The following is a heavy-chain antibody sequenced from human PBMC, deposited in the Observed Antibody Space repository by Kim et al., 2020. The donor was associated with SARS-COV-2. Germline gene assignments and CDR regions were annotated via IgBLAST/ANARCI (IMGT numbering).Heavy chain of an antibody. Sequence: GGSLRLSCAASGFTFSDYYMSWIRQAPGKGLEWVSYISSSGSTIYYADSVKGRFTISRDNAKNSLYLQMNSLRAEDTAVYYCATYSSSFMFDPWGQGTLVTVSS. CDR2: ISSSGSTI. V-gene: IGHV3-11*04. J-gene: IGHJ5*02. D-gene: IGHD6-13*01. CDR1: GFTFSDYY. CDR3: ATYSSSFMFDP.